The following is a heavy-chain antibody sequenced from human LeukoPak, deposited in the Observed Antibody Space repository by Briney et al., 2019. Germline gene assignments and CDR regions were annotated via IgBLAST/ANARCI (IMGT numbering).Heavy chain of an antibody. CDR1: GFPLSNYW. D-gene: IGHD1-1*01. V-gene: IGHV3-74*01. Sequence: GGSLRLSCAASGFPLSNYWMHWVRQTPGKGLVWVSRINPDGTTTSYADSVKGRFTISRDNARNTLYLEMNSLRAEDTAVYYCARAGIGRYSFDSWGQGTLVTVSS. CDR2: INPDGTTT. J-gene: IGHJ4*02. CDR3: ARAGIGRYSFDS.